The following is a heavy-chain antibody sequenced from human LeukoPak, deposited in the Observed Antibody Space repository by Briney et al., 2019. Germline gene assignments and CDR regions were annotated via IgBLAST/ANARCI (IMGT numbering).Heavy chain of an antibody. CDR2: TSYDGTRK. CDR3: AKRSSTASGYFDF. J-gene: IGHJ4*02. V-gene: IGHV3-30*18. Sequence: GGSLRLSCAASGFTFSSYGIHWVRQAPGKGLEWVAVTSYDGTRKYYADSMKGRFTISRDNSKNTLYLQMNSLRAEDTAIYYRAKRSSTASGYFDFWGRGSLVTVSS. CDR1: GFTFSSYG. D-gene: IGHD3-22*01.